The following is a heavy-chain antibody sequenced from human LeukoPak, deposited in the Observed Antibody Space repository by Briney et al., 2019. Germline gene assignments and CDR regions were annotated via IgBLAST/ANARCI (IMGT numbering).Heavy chain of an antibody. J-gene: IGHJ4*02. CDR2: IYYSGST. Sequence: SETLSLTCTVSGGSISSGGYYWSWIRQHPGKGLEWIGYIYYSGSTYYNPSLKSRVTISVDTSKSQFSLKLSSVTAADTAVYYCARYSMTTGFDYWGPGTLVTVSS. CDR1: GGSISSGGYY. V-gene: IGHV4-31*03. CDR3: ARYSMTTGFDY. D-gene: IGHD4-17*01.